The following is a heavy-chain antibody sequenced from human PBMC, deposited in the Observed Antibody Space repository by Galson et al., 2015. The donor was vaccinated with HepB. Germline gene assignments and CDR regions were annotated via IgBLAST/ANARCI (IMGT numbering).Heavy chain of an antibody. J-gene: IGHJ6*02. CDR2: ISAYNGNT. CDR3: ARGGNYDFSTYYYYGIDV. D-gene: IGHD3-3*01. V-gene: IGHV1-18*04. CDR1: GYTFTSYG. Sequence: SVKVSCKASGYTFTSYGISWVRQAPGQGLEWMGWISAYNGNTNYAQKLQGRVTMTTDTSTSTAYMELRSLRSDDTAVYYCARGGNYDFSTYYYYGIDVWGQGTTVTVSS.